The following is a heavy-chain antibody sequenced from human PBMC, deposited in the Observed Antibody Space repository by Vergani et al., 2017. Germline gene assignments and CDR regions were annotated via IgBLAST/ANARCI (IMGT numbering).Heavy chain of an antibody. Sequence: QVQLVQSGAEVKKPGSSVKVSCKASGGTFSSYAISWVRQAPGQGLEWMGGIIPIFGTANYAQKFQGRVTITADESTSTAYMELSSLRSEDTAVYHCARVGVGYCSGGSCPPDAFDIWGQGTMVTVSS. J-gene: IGHJ3*02. V-gene: IGHV1-69*01. CDR2: IIPIFGTA. CDR3: ARVGVGYCSGGSCPPDAFDI. D-gene: IGHD2-15*01. CDR1: GGTFSSYA.